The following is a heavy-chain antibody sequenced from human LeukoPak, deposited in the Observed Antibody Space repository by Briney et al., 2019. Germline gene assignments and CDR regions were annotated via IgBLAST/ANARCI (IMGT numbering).Heavy chain of an antibody. J-gene: IGHJ6*02. CDR2: IYTSGST. Sequence: SETLSLTCTVSGGSISSGSYYWSWIRQPAGKGLEWIGRIYTSGSTNYNPSLKSRVTISVDTSKNQFSLKLSSVTAADTAVYYCARDGDIVVVPAAKDYYYYGMDVWGQGTTVTVSS. CDR3: ARDGDIVVVPAAKDYYYYGMDV. CDR1: GGSISSGSYY. D-gene: IGHD2-2*01. V-gene: IGHV4-61*02.